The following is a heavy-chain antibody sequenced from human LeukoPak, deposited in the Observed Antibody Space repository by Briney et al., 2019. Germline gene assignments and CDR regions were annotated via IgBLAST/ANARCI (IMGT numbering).Heavy chain of an antibody. CDR3: TRVATRTVSPNHYYYYMDV. D-gene: IGHD4-11*01. CDR2: IRSKANSYAT. Sequence: AGGSLRLSCAASGFTFSGSAMHWVRQASGKGLEWVGRIRSKANSYATAYAASVKGRFTISRDDSKNTAYLQMNSLKTEDTAVYYCTRVATRTVSPNHYYYYMDVWGKGTTVTVSS. V-gene: IGHV3-73*01. J-gene: IGHJ6*03. CDR1: GFTFSGSA.